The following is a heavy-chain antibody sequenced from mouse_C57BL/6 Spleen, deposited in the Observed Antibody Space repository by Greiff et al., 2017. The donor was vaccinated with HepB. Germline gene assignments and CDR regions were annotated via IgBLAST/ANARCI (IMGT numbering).Heavy chain of an antibody. D-gene: IGHD1-1*01. CDR3: STSGSGLYFDV. J-gene: IGHJ1*03. V-gene: IGHV14-1*01. CDR1: GFNIKDYY. Sequence: EVQLQQSGAELVRPGASVKLSCTASGFNIKDYYMHWVKQRPEQGLEWIGRIDPEDGDTEYAPKFQGKATMTADTSSNTAYLQLSSLTSEDTAVYYCSTSGSGLYFDVWGTGTTVTVSS. CDR2: IDPEDGDT.